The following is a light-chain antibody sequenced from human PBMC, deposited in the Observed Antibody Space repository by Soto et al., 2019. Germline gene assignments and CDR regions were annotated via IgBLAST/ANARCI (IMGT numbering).Light chain of an antibody. J-gene: IGKJ1*01. CDR1: QSINSW. Sequence: DIQMTQSPSTLSASVGDRVTITCRASQSINSWLAWYQQKPGKAPKLLIYDASSLESGVPSRFSGSGSGTEFTLTISSLQPDDFATYYCQQYNSPWTFGQGTKVEIK. CDR3: QQYNSPWT. CDR2: DAS. V-gene: IGKV1-5*01.